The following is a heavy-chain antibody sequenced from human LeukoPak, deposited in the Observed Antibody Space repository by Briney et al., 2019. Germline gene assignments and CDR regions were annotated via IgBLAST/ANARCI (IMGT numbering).Heavy chain of an antibody. CDR2: ISYDGSNK. Sequence: GGSLRLSCAASGFTFSSYAKHWVRQAPGKGLEWVAVISYDGSNKYYADSVKGRFTISRDNSKNTLYLQMNSLRAEDTAVYYCARADSGYSSGWPDYWGQGTLVTVSS. CDR3: ARADSGYSSGWPDY. V-gene: IGHV3-30*04. J-gene: IGHJ4*02. CDR1: GFTFSSYA. D-gene: IGHD6-19*01.